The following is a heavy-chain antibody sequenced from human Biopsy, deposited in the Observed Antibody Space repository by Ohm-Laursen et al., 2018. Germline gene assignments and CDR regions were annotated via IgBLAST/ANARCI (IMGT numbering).Heavy chain of an antibody. V-gene: IGHV3-33*01. Sequence: SLRLSCAASGFTFSSYGMHWVRQAPGKGLEWVAVLWYDGTNKYYADSVKGRFTISRDNSKNTLYLQMNSLRAEDTAMYYCARPTNARAGGAPFDIWGQGTMVTVPS. CDR2: LWYDGTNK. CDR1: GFTFSSYG. CDR3: ARPTNARAGGAPFDI. D-gene: IGHD1-1*01. J-gene: IGHJ3*02.